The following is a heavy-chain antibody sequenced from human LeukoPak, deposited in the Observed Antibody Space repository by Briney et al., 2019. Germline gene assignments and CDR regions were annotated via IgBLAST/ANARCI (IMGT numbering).Heavy chain of an antibody. D-gene: IGHD5-12*01. J-gene: IGHJ4*02. V-gene: IGHV1-18*01. Sequence: ASVKVSCKASGYTFTSYGISWVRQAPGQGLEWMGWISAYNGNTNYAQKLQGRVTMTRDTSISTAYMELSGLRSDDTALYYCARAGYSGYDYNYWGQGTLATVSS. CDR3: ARAGYSGYDYNY. CDR1: GYTFTSYG. CDR2: ISAYNGNT.